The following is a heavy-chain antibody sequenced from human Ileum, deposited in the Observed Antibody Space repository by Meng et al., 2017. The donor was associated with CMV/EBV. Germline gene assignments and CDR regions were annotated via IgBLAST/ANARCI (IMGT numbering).Heavy chain of an antibody. J-gene: IGHJ4*02. Sequence: GESLKIYCAASGVTFSDHWVHWVRQAPGKGLVWVSRIKSDGSGISYADSVKGRFTISRGNAENTVFLQMSSLRVEDTAVYYCEFRYDRSGDYYWGQGTLVTVSS. V-gene: IGHV3-74*01. D-gene: IGHD3-22*01. CDR3: EFRYDRSGDYY. CDR1: GVTFSDHW. CDR2: IKSDGSGI.